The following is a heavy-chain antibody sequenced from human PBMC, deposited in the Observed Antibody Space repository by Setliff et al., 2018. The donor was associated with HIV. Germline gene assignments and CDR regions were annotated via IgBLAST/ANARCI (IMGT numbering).Heavy chain of an antibody. Sequence: GGSLRLSCVASGFTFSDYGVTWVRQAPGKGLEWVSTITSTTYYADPVKGRFTIFRDNSRNMLYLEMNSLRAEDTAIYYCAKEKGMVGTKDDALDSWGQGTMVTVSS. J-gene: IGHJ3*02. CDR3: AKEKGMVGTKDDALDS. D-gene: IGHD1-26*01. V-gene: IGHV3-23*01. CDR1: GFTFSDYG. CDR2: ITSTT.